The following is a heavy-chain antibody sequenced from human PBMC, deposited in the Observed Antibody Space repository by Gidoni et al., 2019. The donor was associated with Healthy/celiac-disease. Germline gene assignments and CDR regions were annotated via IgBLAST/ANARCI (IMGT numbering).Heavy chain of an antibody. Sequence: QLQLHQTGAGLLEPSETLSLPCAVYGGSFSGYYWSWIRQPPGKGLEWIGEINHSGSTNYNPSLKSRVTISVDTSKNQFSLKLSSVTAADTAVYYCARRAKYSSSWYWWFDPWGQGTLVTVSS. CDR1: GGSFSGYY. CDR2: INHSGST. CDR3: ARRAKYSSSWYWWFDP. V-gene: IGHV4-34*01. J-gene: IGHJ5*02. D-gene: IGHD6-13*01.